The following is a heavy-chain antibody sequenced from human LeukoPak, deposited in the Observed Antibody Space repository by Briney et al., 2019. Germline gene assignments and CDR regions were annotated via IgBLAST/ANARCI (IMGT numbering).Heavy chain of an antibody. CDR3: ARAVPPPGIVGAYFDY. D-gene: IGHD1-26*01. J-gene: IGHJ4*02. Sequence: SETLSLTCTVSGYSISSGYYWGWIRQPPGKGLEWIGSIYHSGSTYYNPSLKSRVTISVDTSKNQFSLKLSSVTAADTAVYYCARAVPPPGIVGAYFDYWGQGTLVTVSS. CDR2: IYHSGST. V-gene: IGHV4-38-2*02. CDR1: GYSISSGYY.